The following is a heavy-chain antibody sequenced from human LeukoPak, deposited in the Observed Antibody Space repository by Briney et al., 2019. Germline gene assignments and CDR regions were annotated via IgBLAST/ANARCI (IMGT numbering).Heavy chain of an antibody. J-gene: IGHJ4*02. V-gene: IGHV3-30*04. Sequence: PGGSLRLSCTASEFTFSRYAMHWVRQAPGKGLEWVALISYDGSDKYYADSVKGRFTISRDNSKNTLYLQMNSLRAEDTAVYYCAIRSSSWKIGRVYWGQGTLVTVSS. D-gene: IGHD6-13*01. CDR1: EFTFSRYA. CDR2: ISYDGSDK. CDR3: AIRSSSWKIGRVY.